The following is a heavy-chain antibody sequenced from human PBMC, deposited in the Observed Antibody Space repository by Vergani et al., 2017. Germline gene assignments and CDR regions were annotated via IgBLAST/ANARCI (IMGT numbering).Heavy chain of an antibody. CDR2: IYHSGGA. Sequence: QLHLQESGPGLVKPSETLSLTCTVSGGSITSSSYYWGWIRQPPGKGLEWIGNIYHSGGAYYNPSLKGRVTISVDTSKNQFSLKLSSVTAADTAVYYCARVGRDYGVPTADYFDYWGQGTLVTVSS. D-gene: IGHD4-17*01. CDR1: GGSITSSSYY. J-gene: IGHJ4*02. CDR3: ARVGRDYGVPTADYFDY. V-gene: IGHV4-39*01.